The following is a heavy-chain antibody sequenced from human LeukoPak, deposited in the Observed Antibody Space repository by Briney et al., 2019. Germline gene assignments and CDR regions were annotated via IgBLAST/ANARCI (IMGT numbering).Heavy chain of an antibody. J-gene: IGHJ4*02. CDR1: GGSISSGDYY. D-gene: IGHD2-15*01. CDR3: ARNSIYCSGGSCYSDY. Sequence: SETLSLTCTVSGGSISSGDYYWSWIRQPPGKGLEWIGYIYYSGSTYYNPSLKSRVTISVDTSKNQFSLKLSSVTAADTAVYYCARNSIYCSGGSCYSDYWGQGTLVTVSS. V-gene: IGHV4-30-4*08. CDR2: IYYSGST.